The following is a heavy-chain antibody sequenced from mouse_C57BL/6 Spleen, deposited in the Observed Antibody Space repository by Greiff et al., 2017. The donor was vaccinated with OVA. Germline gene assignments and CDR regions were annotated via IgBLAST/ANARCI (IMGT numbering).Heavy chain of an antibody. CDR1: GYTFTSYW. Sequence: VQLQQSGAELAKPGASVKLSCKASGYTFTSYWMHWVKQRPGKGLEWIGYINPSSGYTKYNQKFKDKATLTADKSSSTAYMQLSSLTYDDSAVYYCARGTTVVPHYYAMDHWGQGTSVTVSS. J-gene: IGHJ4*01. CDR3: ARGTTVVPHYYAMDH. CDR2: INPSSGYT. D-gene: IGHD1-1*01. V-gene: IGHV1-7*01.